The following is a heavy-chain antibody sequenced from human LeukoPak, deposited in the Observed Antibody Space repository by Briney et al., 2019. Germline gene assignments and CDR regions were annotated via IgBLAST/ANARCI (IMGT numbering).Heavy chain of an antibody. Sequence: PSETLSLTCTLSGVSISTYYLSWIRQPPGKGLEWIGYIYHSGSTNYNPSLKSRVTISVDTSQNQFSLKLSSETAADTAVYYCGRGGGYASPIGYWGQGALVTVSS. CDR3: GRGGGYASPIGY. CDR1: GVSISTYY. J-gene: IGHJ4*02. D-gene: IGHD5-12*01. CDR2: IYHSGST. V-gene: IGHV4-59*01.